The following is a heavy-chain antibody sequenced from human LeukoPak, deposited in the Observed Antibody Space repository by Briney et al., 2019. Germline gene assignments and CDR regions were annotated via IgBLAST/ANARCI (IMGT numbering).Heavy chain of an antibody. Sequence: SETLSLTCTVSGGSISSSSYYWGWIRQPPGKGLEWIGSIYYSGSTYYNPSLKSRVTISVDTSKNQFSLKLSSVTAADTAVYYCARHEISYRGEIDPWGQGTLVTVSS. CDR2: IYYSGST. J-gene: IGHJ5*02. CDR1: GGSISSSSYY. D-gene: IGHD3-16*02. V-gene: IGHV4-39*01. CDR3: ARHEISYRGEIDP.